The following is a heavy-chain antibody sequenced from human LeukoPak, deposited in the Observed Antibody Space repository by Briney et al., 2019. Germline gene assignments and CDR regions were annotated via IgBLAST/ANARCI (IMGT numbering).Heavy chain of an antibody. CDR3: AKRGSNYGDSDS. V-gene: IGHV1-8*01. CDR2: MNPNSGDT. J-gene: IGHJ4*02. Sequence: ASVKVSCKASGYTFTSYDISWVRQAAGQGLEWMGWMNPNSGDTGYAQKFQGRVTMTRNTSITTAYMELSSLRSEDTAVYYCAKRGSNYGDSDSWGQGTLVTVSS. CDR1: GYTFTSYD. D-gene: IGHD5-18*01.